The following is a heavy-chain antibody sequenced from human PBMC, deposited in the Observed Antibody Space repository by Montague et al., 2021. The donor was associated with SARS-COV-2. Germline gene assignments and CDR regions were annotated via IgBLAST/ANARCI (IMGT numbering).Heavy chain of an antibody. D-gene: IGHD3-10*01. CDR3: ARAEITMVRGVNRWDFDN. J-gene: IGHJ3*02. Sequence: SETLSLTCTVSGGSISTYYWSWIRQPPGQGLEWIWYIYYSGSTNSYPSLKSRVTISVDTSKNQFSLKLSSVTAADTAVYYCARAEITMVRGVNRWDFDNWGQGTMVTVSS. CDR1: GGSISTYY. CDR2: IYYSGST. V-gene: IGHV4-59*01.